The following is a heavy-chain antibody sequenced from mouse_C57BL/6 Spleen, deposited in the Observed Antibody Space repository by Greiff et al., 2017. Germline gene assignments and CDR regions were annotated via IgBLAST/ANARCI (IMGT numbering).Heavy chain of an antibody. CDR1: GFNIKDYY. CDR3: ARGLIGITTVVEARDY. J-gene: IGHJ4*01. V-gene: IGHV14-2*01. Sequence: EVQLQQSGAELVKPGASVKLSCTASGFNIKDYYMHWVKQRTEQGLEWIGRIDPEDGETKYAPKFQGKATITADTSSNTAYLQLSSLTSEDTAVYYGARGLIGITTVVEARDYWGQGTSVTVSS. CDR2: IDPEDGET. D-gene: IGHD1-1*01.